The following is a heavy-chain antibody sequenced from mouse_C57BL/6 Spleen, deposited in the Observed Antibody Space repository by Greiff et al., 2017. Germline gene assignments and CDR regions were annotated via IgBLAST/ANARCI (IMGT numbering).Heavy chain of an antibody. Sequence: QVQLQQPGAELVRPGTSVKLSCKASGYTFTSYWMNWVKQRPGQGLEWIGVIDPADSYTNYNPKFKGKATLTVDTSSSTAYMQLSSLTSEDSAGYYCARRAGTYFDYWGQGTTLTVAS. D-gene: IGHD3-1*01. CDR3: ARRAGTYFDY. J-gene: IGHJ2*01. CDR1: GYTFTSYW. V-gene: IGHV1-59*01. CDR2: IDPADSYT.